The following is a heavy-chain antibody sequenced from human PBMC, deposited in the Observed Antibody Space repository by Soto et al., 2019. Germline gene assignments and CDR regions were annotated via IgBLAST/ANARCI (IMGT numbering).Heavy chain of an antibody. Sequence: GGSLRLSCAASGFTFSSYGMHWVRQAPGKGLEWVAVISYDGWNIYYADSVKGRFIISRDSSKNTLYLQMNSLRAEDMAVYYCAKGVRFLEWLASVTHIYYMDVWGKGTRVTVS. V-gene: IGHV3-30*18. CDR2: ISYDGWNI. J-gene: IGHJ6*03. D-gene: IGHD3-3*01. CDR1: GFTFSSYG. CDR3: AKGVRFLEWLASVTHIYYMDV.